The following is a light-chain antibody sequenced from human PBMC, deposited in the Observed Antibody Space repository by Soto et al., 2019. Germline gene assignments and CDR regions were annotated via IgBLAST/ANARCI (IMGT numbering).Light chain of an antibody. CDR3: QQYGTSPWT. Sequence: EIVLTQSPGTLSLSPGERATLSCRASQSVGRNYLAWYQQKPGQAPRILFFASSSSVAGIPDRFSGSGSGSDFTLTISILEPEDFAVYYCQQYGTSPWTFGQGTKVEIK. CDR2: ASS. CDR1: QSVGRNY. V-gene: IGKV3-20*01. J-gene: IGKJ1*01.